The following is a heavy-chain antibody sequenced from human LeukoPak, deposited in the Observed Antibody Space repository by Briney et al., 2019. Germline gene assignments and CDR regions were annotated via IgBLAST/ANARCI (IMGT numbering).Heavy chain of an antibody. J-gene: IGHJ3*02. V-gene: IGHV4-30-2*01. CDR1: GGSISSGGYS. CDR3: ARADPRYCGGDCYSGLAFDI. CDR2: IYHSGST. Sequence: PSETLSLTCAVSGGSISSGGYSWSWIRQPPGKGLEWIGYIYHSGSTYYNPSLKSRVTISVDRSKNQFSLKLSSVTAADTAVYYCARADPRYCGGDCYSGLAFDIWGQGTMVTVSS. D-gene: IGHD2-21*02.